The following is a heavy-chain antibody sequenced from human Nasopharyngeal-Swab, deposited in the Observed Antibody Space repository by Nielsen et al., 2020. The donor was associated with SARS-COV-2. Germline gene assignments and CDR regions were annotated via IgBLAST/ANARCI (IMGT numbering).Heavy chain of an antibody. CDR2: IRWNSGST. CDR3: AKGVKYDFWSGTWGD. J-gene: IGHJ4*02. CDR1: GFTFDDYA. Sequence: SLKIYCAASGFTFDDYAMHWVRQAQGKGLEWVSGIRWNSGSTGYADSVKGRFTISRDNAKNSLYLQMNSLRAEDTALYYCAKGVKYDFWSGTWGDWGQGTLVTVSS. V-gene: IGHV3-9*01. D-gene: IGHD3-3*01.